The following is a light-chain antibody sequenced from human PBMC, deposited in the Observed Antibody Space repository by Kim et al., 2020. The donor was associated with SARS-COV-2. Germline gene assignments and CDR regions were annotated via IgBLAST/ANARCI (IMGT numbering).Light chain of an antibody. J-gene: IGLJ2*01. Sequence: SSELTQDPAVSVALGQTVRITCQGDSLKTYYATWYQQKPGQAPIVVTYGKNNRPSGIPDRFSGSSSGNTASLTVTGAQALDEADYYCNSRDNSGDHAVFG. CDR3: NSRDNSGDHAV. CDR2: GKN. V-gene: IGLV3-19*01. CDR1: SLKTYY.